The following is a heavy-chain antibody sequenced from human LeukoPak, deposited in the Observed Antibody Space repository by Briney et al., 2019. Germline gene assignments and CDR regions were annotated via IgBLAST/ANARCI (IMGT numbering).Heavy chain of an antibody. CDR2: IYYSGST. J-gene: IGHJ4*02. Sequence: SETLSLTCTVSGGSISSYYWSWIRQPPGKGLEWIGYIYYSGSTNYNPSLKSRVTISVDTSKNQFSLKLSSVTAADTAVYYCAKHGGYSYGYGFDCWGQGTLVTVSS. CDR3: AKHGGYSYGYGFDC. D-gene: IGHD5-18*01. CDR1: GGSISSYY. V-gene: IGHV4-59*01.